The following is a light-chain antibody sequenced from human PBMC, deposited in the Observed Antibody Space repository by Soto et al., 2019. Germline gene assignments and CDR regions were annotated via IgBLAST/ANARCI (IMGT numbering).Light chain of an antibody. J-gene: IGKJ5*01. CDR3: HHVVNFPIT. CDR2: FVS. V-gene: IGKV1-12*01. CDR1: QTVHDW. Sequence: DIQMTQSPSSVSASVGDRVTITCRASQTVHDWLAWYQQKPGKAPKLLMYFVSRLQTAVPSRFSGSGSETECTRPVSNLQSEDLATYYCHHVVNFPITCGRGTGLEIE.